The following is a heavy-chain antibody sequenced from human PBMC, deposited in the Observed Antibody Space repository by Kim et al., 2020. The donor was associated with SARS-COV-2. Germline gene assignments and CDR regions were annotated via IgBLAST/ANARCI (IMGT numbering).Heavy chain of an antibody. Sequence: SQSLKSRVTISVDTSKNQFSLKLSSVTAADTAVDYCATITIFGVVDAFDIWGQGTMVTVSS. CDR3: ATITIFGVVDAFDI. D-gene: IGHD3-3*01. J-gene: IGHJ3*02. V-gene: IGHV4-39*01.